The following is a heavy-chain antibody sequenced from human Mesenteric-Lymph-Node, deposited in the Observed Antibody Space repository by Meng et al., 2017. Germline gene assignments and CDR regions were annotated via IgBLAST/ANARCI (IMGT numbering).Heavy chain of an antibody. V-gene: IGHV3-20*04. CDR1: GFTFDDYG. CDR2: INWNGGST. Sequence: GESLKISCAASGFTFDDYGMSWVRQAPGKGLEWVSGINWNGGSTGYADSVKGRFTISRDNAKNSLYLQMNSLRAEDTAVYYCAKENFVSGYSFGYMFDLWGQGTLVTGSS. CDR3: AKENFVSGYSFGYMFDL. J-gene: IGHJ4*02. D-gene: IGHD5-18*01.